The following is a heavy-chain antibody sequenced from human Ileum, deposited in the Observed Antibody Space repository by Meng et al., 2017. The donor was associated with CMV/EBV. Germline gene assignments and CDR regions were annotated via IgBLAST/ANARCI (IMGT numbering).Heavy chain of an antibody. CDR2: IRYDGSNK. CDR1: GFTFSSYG. V-gene: IGHV3-30*02. Sequence: GGSLRLSCAASGFTFSSYGMHWVRQAPGKGLEWVAFIRYDGSNKYYADSVKGRHTISRDNSKNTLYLQMNSLRGEDTAVYYCAKDIIVVPAAQPYYYYGLDVWGQGTTVTGYS. CDR3: AKDIIVVPAAQPYYYYGLDV. D-gene: IGHD2-2*01. J-gene: IGHJ6*01.